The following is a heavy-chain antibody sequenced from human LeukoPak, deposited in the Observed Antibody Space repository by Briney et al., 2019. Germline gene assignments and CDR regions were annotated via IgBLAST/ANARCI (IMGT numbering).Heavy chain of an antibody. V-gene: IGHV3-30*18. J-gene: IGHJ6*04. CDR1: GFTFSSYG. CDR3: AKESRYRSRIRYSYGMDV. Sequence: GGSLRLSCAASGFTFSSYGMHWVRQAPGKGLEWVAVISYDGSNKYYADSVKGRFTISRDNSKNTLYLQMNSLRAEDTAVYYCAKESRYRSRIRYSYGMDVWGKGTTVTVSS. D-gene: IGHD3-9*01. CDR2: ISYDGSNK.